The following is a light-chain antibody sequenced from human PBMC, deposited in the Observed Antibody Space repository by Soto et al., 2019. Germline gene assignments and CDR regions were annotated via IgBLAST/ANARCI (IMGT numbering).Light chain of an antibody. V-gene: IGLV1-47*01. CDR1: SSNIGSNY. CDR3: AAWDDSLSGGYV. CDR2: RNN. Sequence: QSVLTQPPSASGTPGQRVTISCSGSSSNIGSNYAYWYQQLPGTAPKLLIYRNNQRPSGVPDRFSGSKSGTSASLAISGLRSEDEADYYCAAWDDSLSGGYVFGTGTKLTVL. J-gene: IGLJ1*01.